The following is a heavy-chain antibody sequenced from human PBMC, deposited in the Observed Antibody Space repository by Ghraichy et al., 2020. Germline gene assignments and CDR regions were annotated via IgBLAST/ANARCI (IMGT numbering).Heavy chain of an antibody. V-gene: IGHV3-74*01. D-gene: IGHD6-6*01. Sequence: GGSLRLSCAASGLTFNNYWMHWVRQAPGKGLVWVSRINSDGSTTDYADSVKGRFTMSRDNASNTLDLQMNSLRAEDTAVYYCARGSLLRRASSSFVFEAFDFWGQGTMVTVSS. CDR2: INSDGSTT. J-gene: IGHJ3*01. CDR3: ARGSLLRRASSSFVFEAFDF. CDR1: GLTFNNYW.